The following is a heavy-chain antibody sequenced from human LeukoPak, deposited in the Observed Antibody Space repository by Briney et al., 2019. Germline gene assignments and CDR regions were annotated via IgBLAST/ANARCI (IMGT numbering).Heavy chain of an antibody. CDR2: IYPGDSDT. V-gene: IGHV5-51*01. CDR3: ARQAPKNFDWLLSFDY. Sequence: GESLKIPCKGSGYSFTSYWIAWVCQMPGKGLEWMGIIYPGDSDTRYSPSFQGQVTISADKSISTAYLQWSSLKASDTAMYYCARQAPKNFDWLLSFDYWGQGTLVTVSS. CDR1: GYSFTSYW. D-gene: IGHD3-9*01. J-gene: IGHJ4*02.